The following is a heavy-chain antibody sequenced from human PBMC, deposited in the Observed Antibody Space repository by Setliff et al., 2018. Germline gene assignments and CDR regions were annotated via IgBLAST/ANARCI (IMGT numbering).Heavy chain of an antibody. D-gene: IGHD2-15*01. J-gene: IGHJ4*02. CDR2: ISSTWIY. Sequence: GGSLRLSCAASGFTFSTYSMSWVRQAPGKGLEWVSAISSTWIYYADSVKGRFTISRDNAKNSLYLQMNSLRPEDTAVYYCARTCSGSGCYAGLESWGQGTPVTVSS. CDR1: GFTFSTYS. V-gene: IGHV3-21*01. CDR3: ARTCSGSGCYAGLES.